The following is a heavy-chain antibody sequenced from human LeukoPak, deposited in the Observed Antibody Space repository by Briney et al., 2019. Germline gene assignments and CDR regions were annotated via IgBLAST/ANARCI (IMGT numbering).Heavy chain of an antibody. D-gene: IGHD3-22*01. J-gene: IGHJ3*02. CDR2: IFYSGTS. CDR3: ARARNYYDSSGPTSDAFDI. Sequence: SETLSLTCTVSGGSSSSYFWTWIRQPPGKGLEWIGYIFYSGTSNYNPSLKSRVTMSVDTSKKQFSLKLRSVTAADTAVYYCARARNYYDSSGPTSDAFDIWGQGTMVTVSS. V-gene: IGHV4-59*01. CDR1: GGSSSSYF.